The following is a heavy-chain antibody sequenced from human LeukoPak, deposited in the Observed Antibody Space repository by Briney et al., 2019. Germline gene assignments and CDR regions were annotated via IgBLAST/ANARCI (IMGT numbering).Heavy chain of an antibody. Sequence: GGSLRLSCAASGFTFDDYGMSWVRQAPGKGLEWVSGINWNGGSTGCADSVKGRFTISRDNAKNSLYLQMNSLRAEDTALYHCARDMQWLSDYYYGMDVWGQGTTVTVSS. CDR3: ARDMQWLSDYYYGMDV. J-gene: IGHJ6*02. CDR1: GFTFDDYG. V-gene: IGHV3-20*01. D-gene: IGHD6-19*01. CDR2: INWNGGST.